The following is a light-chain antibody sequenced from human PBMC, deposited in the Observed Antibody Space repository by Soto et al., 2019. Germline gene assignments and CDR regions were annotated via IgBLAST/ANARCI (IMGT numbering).Light chain of an antibody. CDR3: QQYGSSPQT. CDR1: RSISTY. CDR2: EAL. V-gene: IGKV3-11*01. Sequence: DTVLTQSAATLSLTPGERATLSCRASRSISTYLAWYQQRPGQAPRLLIYEALNRATGIPARFSGSGSGTDFTLTISRLEPEDFAVYYCQQYGSSPQTFGQGTKVDIK. J-gene: IGKJ1*01.